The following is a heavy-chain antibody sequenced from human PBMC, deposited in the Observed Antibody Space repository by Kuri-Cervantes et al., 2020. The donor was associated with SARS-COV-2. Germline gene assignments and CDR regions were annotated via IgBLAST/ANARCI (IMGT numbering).Heavy chain of an antibody. Sequence: GESLKISCAASGFTFSSYSMNWVRQAPGKGPEWVSYISSSSSTIYYADSVKGRFTISRDNAKNSLYLQMNSLRAEDTAVYYCATEAHILTGYYYYYGMDVWGQGTTVTVAS. V-gene: IGHV3-48*01. J-gene: IGHJ6*02. CDR2: ISSSSSTI. CDR1: GFTFSSYS. D-gene: IGHD3-9*01. CDR3: ATEAHILTGYYYYYGMDV.